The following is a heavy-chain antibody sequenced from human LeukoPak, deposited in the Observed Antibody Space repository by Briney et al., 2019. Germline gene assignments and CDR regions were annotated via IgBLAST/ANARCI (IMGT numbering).Heavy chain of an antibody. CDR2: IIPILGIA. V-gene: IGHV1-69*02. CDR1: GGTFSSYT. Sequence: SVKVSCKASGGTFSSYTISWVRQAPGQGLEWMGRIIPILGIANYAQKFQGRVTITADESTSTAYMELSSLRSEDTAVYYCASGGTGVVPAAILESGYYYYGMDVWGQGTTVTVSS. J-gene: IGHJ6*02. D-gene: IGHD2-2*01. CDR3: ASGGTGVVPAAILESGYYYYGMDV.